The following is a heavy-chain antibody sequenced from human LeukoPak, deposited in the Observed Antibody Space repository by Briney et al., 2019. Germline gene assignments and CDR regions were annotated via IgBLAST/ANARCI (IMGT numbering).Heavy chain of an antibody. CDR3: AKSNGYNFEAFDM. CDR1: GFTFSSYA. CDR2: ISYDGSNK. J-gene: IGHJ3*02. Sequence: GGSLRLSCAASGFTFSSYAMHWVRQAPGKGLEWVAVISYDGSNKYYADSVKGRFTISRDNSRNTLYLQMNSLRADDTAVYYCAKSNGYNFEAFDMWGQGAMVTVSS. D-gene: IGHD5-24*01. V-gene: IGHV3-30*04.